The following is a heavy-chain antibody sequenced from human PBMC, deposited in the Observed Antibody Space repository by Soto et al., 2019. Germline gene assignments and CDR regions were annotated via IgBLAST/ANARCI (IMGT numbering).Heavy chain of an antibody. CDR2: ISYDGSNK. V-gene: IGHV3-30*18. D-gene: IGHD2-15*01. Sequence: PGGSLRVSCAASGFTFSSYGMHWVRQAPGKGLEWVAVISYDGSNKYYADSVKGRFTISRDNSKNTLYLQMNSLRAEDTAVYYCAKDFYVAATTHDFDYWGQGTLVTVSS. CDR3: AKDFYVAATTHDFDY. CDR1: GFTFSSYG. J-gene: IGHJ4*02.